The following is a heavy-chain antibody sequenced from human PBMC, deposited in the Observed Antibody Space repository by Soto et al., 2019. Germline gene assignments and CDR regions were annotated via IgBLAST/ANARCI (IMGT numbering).Heavy chain of an antibody. D-gene: IGHD3-10*01. Sequence: QVQLVQSGAEVKKPGSSVKVSCKTSGGTFSSHVISWVRQAPGQGPEWMGGIIPIFGTTNYAQKFQGRVTITADEATSTAYMELSSLRSEDTAVYYCATSGKYYNEDYYYGLDVWGQGTTVTVSS. J-gene: IGHJ6*02. CDR3: ATSGKYYNEDYYYGLDV. V-gene: IGHV1-69*01. CDR1: GGTFSSHV. CDR2: IIPIFGTT.